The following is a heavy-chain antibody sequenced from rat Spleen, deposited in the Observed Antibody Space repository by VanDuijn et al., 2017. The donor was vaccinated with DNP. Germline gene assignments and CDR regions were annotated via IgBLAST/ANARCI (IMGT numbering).Heavy chain of an antibody. J-gene: IGHJ3*01. CDR2: ISYDGSST. V-gene: IGHV5-29*01. CDR1: GFTFSDYY. CDR3: ARHSGLYYDGSPWFAY. D-gene: IGHD1-12*03. Sequence: EVQLVESDGGLVQPGRSLKLSCAASGFTFSDYYMAWVRQAPTKGLEWVATISYDGSSTYYRDSVKGRFTISRDNAKSTLYLQMDSLRSEDTATYYCARHSGLYYDGSPWFAYWGQGTLVTVSS.